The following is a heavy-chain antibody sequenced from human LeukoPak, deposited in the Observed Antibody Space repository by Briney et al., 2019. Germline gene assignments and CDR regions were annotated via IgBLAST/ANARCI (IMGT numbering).Heavy chain of an antibody. D-gene: IGHD3-22*01. CDR2: IYYSGST. V-gene: IGHV4-59*08. J-gene: IGHJ6*02. Sequence: SETLSLTCTVSGGSISSYYGSWIRQPPGKGLEWIGYIYYSGSTTYNPSLKSRITISVDTSKNQFSLKLSSVTAADTAVYYCARHGYYYDSSGYYWPYYYYGMDVWGQGTTVTVSS. CDR3: ARHGYYYDSSGYYWPYYYYGMDV. CDR1: GGSISSYY.